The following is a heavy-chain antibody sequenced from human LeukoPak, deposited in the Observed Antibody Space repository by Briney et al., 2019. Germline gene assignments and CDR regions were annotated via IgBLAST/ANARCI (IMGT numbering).Heavy chain of an antibody. V-gene: IGHV3-30*01. Sequence: PAGSLRLSCAASGFTFSSYAMHWVRQAPGKGLEWVAVISYDGSNKYYADSVKGRFTISRDNSKNTLYLQMNSLRAEDTAVYYCARGRITMIVVVPLDYWGQGTPVTVSS. J-gene: IGHJ4*02. CDR2: ISYDGSNK. D-gene: IGHD3-22*01. CDR1: GFTFSSYA. CDR3: ARGRITMIVVVPLDY.